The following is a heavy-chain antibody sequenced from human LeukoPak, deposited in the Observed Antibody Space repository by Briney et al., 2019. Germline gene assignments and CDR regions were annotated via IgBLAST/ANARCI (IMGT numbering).Heavy chain of an antibody. Sequence: PGGSLRLSCAASGFAFSSYAMSWVRQAPGKGLEWVSAISGSGGSTYYADSVKGRLTISRDNSKNTLYLQMNSLRAEDTAVYYCAKAPSYYYDSSGYYPFDYWGQGTLVTVSS. J-gene: IGHJ4*02. CDR2: ISGSGGST. CDR3: AKAPSYYYDSSGYYPFDY. D-gene: IGHD3-22*01. V-gene: IGHV3-23*01. CDR1: GFAFSSYA.